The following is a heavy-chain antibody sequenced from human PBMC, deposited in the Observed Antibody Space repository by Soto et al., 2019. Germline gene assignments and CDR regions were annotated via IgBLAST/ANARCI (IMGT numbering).Heavy chain of an antibody. CDR2: ISYDGSNK. CDR3: AREAAYNSGRGYYFGY. D-gene: IGHD6-19*01. CDR1: GFTFSSYA. J-gene: IGHJ4*02. V-gene: IGHV3-30-3*01. Sequence: QVQLVESGGGVVQPGRSLRLSCAASGFTFSSYAMHWVRQAPGKGLEWVAVISYDGSNKYYADSVKGRFTISTDNSKKTLYLQMNSLRAEDTAVYYCAREAAYNSGRGYYFGYWGQGTLVTVSS.